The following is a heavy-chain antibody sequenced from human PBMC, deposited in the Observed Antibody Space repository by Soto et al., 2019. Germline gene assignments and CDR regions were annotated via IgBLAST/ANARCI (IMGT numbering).Heavy chain of an antibody. CDR2: IYYSGSP. Sequence: PSETLSLTCAVYGGSFGGYYWTWIRQPPGKGLEWIGYIYYSGSPDYDPSLKSRVTISVDTSKNQFSLKLSSVTAADTAVYYCARRWGTYFDFWGQGTLVTVSS. J-gene: IGHJ4*02. V-gene: IGHV4-59*01. CDR3: ARRWGTYFDF. D-gene: IGHD7-27*01. CDR1: GGSFGGYY.